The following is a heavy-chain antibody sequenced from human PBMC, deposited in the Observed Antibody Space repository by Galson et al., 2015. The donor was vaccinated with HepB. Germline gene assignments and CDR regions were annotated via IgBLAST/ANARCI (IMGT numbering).Heavy chain of an antibody. V-gene: IGHV1-24*01. CDR1: GYTLTELS. D-gene: IGHD1-7*01. Sequence: SVKVSCKVSGYTLTELSMHWVRQAPGKGLEWMGGFDPEDGETIYAQKFQGGVTMTEDTSTDTAYMELSSLRSEDTAVYYCATDWSGTTFFDYWGQGTLVTVSS. CDR3: ATDWSGTTFFDY. CDR2: FDPEDGET. J-gene: IGHJ4*02.